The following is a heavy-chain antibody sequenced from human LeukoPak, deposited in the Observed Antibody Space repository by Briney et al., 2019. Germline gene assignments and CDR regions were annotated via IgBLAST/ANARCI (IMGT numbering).Heavy chain of an antibody. CDR1: GGSISSYY. Sequence: SETLSLTCTVSGGSISSYYWSWIRQPPGKGLEWIGYIYYSGSTNYNPSLKSRVTISEDTSKNQFSLKLSSVTAADTAVYHCARGPAFHDFWSGYEEKHSAFHIWGQGTMVTVSS. V-gene: IGHV4-59*12. CDR2: IYYSGST. D-gene: IGHD3-3*01. CDR3: ARGPAFHDFWSGYEEKHSAFHI. J-gene: IGHJ3*02.